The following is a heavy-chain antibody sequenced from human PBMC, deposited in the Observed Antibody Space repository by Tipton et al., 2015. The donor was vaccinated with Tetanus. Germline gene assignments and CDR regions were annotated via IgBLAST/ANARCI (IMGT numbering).Heavy chain of an antibody. Sequence: LRLSCAVSGASISSICSWSWIRQPPGKGLEWIGYVFRSGSADYNPSLKSRVNISLDRSENQISLMLTSVTAADTAVYYCARVACSSTSCYSHYFDYWGPGSLVTVSS. J-gene: IGHJ4*02. D-gene: IGHD2-2*01. CDR3: ARVACSSTSCYSHYFDY. V-gene: IGHV4-30-2*01. CDR2: VFRSGSA. CDR1: GASISSICS.